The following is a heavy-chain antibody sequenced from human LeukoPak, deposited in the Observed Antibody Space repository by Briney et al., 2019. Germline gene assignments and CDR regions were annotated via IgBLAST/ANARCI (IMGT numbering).Heavy chain of an antibody. Sequence: ASVKLSCKASGGTFSSYAISWVRQAPGPGLELVGVIIPIFGTANYAQKFQGRVTITTDESTSTAYMELSSLRSEDTAVYYCATRYSSGLYYFDYWGQGTLVTVSS. CDR3: ATRYSSGLYYFDY. D-gene: IGHD6-19*01. V-gene: IGHV1-69*05. CDR2: IIPIFGTA. CDR1: GGTFSSYA. J-gene: IGHJ4*02.